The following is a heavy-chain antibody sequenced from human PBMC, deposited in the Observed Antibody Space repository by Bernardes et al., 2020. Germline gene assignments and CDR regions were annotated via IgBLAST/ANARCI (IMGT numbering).Heavy chain of an antibody. CDR1: GYTFTGYY. Sequence: ASVKVSCKASGYTFTGYYMHWVRQAPGQGLEWMGRINPNSGGTNYAQKFQGRVTMTRDTSISTAYMELSRLRSDDTAVYYCARVRGSYCSGGSCYSPGWFDPWGQGTLVTVSS. D-gene: IGHD2-15*01. V-gene: IGHV1-2*06. CDR2: INPNSGGT. J-gene: IGHJ5*02. CDR3: ARVRGSYCSGGSCYSPGWFDP.